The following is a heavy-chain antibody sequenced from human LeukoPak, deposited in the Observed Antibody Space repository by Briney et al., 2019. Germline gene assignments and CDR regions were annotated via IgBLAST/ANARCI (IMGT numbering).Heavy chain of an antibody. Sequence: GRSLRLSFAASGFTFCNYGMHWVRQAPGRGLECVAVIWYDGKHQYYADSVKGRFTISRDNSKNTLYLQMNSLRAEDTAVYYCARGDYAAYFDYWGQGTLVTVSS. V-gene: IGHV3-33*01. D-gene: IGHD4-17*01. CDR3: ARGDYAAYFDY. CDR2: IWYDGKHQ. J-gene: IGHJ4*02. CDR1: GFTFCNYG.